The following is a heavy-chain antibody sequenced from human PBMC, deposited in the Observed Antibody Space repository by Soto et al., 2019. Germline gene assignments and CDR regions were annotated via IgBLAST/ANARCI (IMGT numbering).Heavy chain of an antibody. CDR1: GGTFSSYA. J-gene: IGHJ5*02. CDR3: ARGGAVVVPAAMVYNWFDP. D-gene: IGHD2-2*01. CDR2: IIPIFGTA. V-gene: IGHV1-69*01. Sequence: QVQLVQSGAEVKKPGSSVKVSCKASGGTFSSYAISWVRQAPGQGLEWMGGIIPIFGTANYAQKFQGRVTITADESTSTAYMELSSLRSEDTAVYYCARGGAVVVPAAMVYNWFDPWGQGTLVTVSS.